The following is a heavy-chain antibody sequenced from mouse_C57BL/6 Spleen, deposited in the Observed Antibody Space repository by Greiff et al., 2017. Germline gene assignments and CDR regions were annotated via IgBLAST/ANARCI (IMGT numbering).Heavy chain of an antibody. J-gene: IGHJ1*03. D-gene: IGHD1-1*01. Sequence: VQLKQSGPELVKPGASVKISCKASGYSFTDYNMNWVKQSNGKSLEWIGVINPNYGTTSYNQKFKGKATLTVDQSSSTAYMQLNSLTSEDSAVYYCARFITTVVDWYFDVWGTGTTVTVSS. CDR3: ARFITTVVDWYFDV. CDR2: INPNYGTT. V-gene: IGHV1-39*01. CDR1: GYSFTDYN.